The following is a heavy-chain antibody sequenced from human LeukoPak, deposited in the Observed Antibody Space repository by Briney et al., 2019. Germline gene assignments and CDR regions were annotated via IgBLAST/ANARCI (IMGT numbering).Heavy chain of an antibody. CDR1: GGSISSYS. V-gene: IGHV4-59*08. CDR2: IYYSGST. CDR3: ARHTPDSSGYQDV. Sequence: KASETLSLTCTVSGGSISSYSWSWIRQPPGKGLEWIGYIYYSGSTNYNSSLKSRVTISVDASKNQFSLKLSSVTAADTAVYYCARHTPDSSGYQDVWGQGTTVTVSS. D-gene: IGHD3-22*01. J-gene: IGHJ6*02.